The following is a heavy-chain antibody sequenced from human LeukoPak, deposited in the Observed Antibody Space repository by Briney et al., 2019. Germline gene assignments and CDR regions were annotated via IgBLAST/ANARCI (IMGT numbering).Heavy chain of an antibody. CDR3: ARVVPAATLIYYYYMDV. J-gene: IGHJ6*03. V-gene: IGHV4-38-2*02. CDR1: GYSIGSGYY. D-gene: IGHD2-2*01. CDR2: IYHSGST. Sequence: PSETLSLTCTVSGYSIGSGYYWGWIRQPPGKGLEWIGSIYHSGSTYYNPSLKSRVTISVDTSKNQFSLKLSSVTAADTAVYYCARVVPAATLIYYYYMDVWGKGTTVTVSS.